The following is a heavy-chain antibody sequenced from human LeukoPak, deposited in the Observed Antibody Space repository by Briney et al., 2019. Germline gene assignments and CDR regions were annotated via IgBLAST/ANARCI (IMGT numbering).Heavy chain of an antibody. CDR3: AREPGKYCSGGSCYDY. CDR2: IYYSGST. J-gene: IGHJ4*02. Sequence: SETLSLTCTVSGGSISSGGYYWSWIRQHPGTGLEWLGYIYYSGSTYYNPSLKSRVTISVDTSKNQFSLKLSSVTAADTAVYYCAREPGKYCSGGSCYDYWGQGTLVTVSS. V-gene: IGHV4-31*03. D-gene: IGHD2-15*01. CDR1: GGSISSGGYY.